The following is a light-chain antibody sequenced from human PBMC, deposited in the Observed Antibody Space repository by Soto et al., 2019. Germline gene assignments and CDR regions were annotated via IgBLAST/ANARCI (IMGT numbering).Light chain of an antibody. CDR3: QQYASSRWT. Sequence: EIVLTQSPGTLSLSPGERATLSCRASQSVASAYLAWYQHKPGQAPRLLICGSSSRAVGVPDRISGSGSGTDFTLTISRLEPEDFAVYYCQQYASSRWTFGQGTKVEAK. CDR1: QSVASAY. J-gene: IGKJ1*01. V-gene: IGKV3-20*01. CDR2: GSS.